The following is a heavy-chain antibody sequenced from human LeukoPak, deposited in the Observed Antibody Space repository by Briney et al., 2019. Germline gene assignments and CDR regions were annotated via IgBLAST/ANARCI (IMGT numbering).Heavy chain of an antibody. V-gene: IGHV3-23*01. D-gene: IGHD6-6*01. J-gene: IGHJ4*02. CDR2: ISANGGGT. CDR1: GFTFSNYA. CDR3: AKDWQLGY. Sequence: GGSLRLSCAASGFTFSNYAMSWVRQAPGKGLEWVSTISANGGGTYYADSVKGRFTISRGNSKNTLYVQMNSLRAEDTAVYYCAKDWQLGYWGQGILVTVSS.